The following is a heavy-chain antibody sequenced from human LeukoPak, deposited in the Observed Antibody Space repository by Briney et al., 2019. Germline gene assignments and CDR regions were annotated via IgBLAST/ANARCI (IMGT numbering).Heavy chain of an antibody. CDR1: GGSISSYY. CDR2: IYYIGST. V-gene: IGHV4-59*01. J-gene: IGHJ6*03. Sequence: SETLSLTCTVSGGSISSYYWSWIRQPPGKGLEWIGYIYYIGSTNYNPSLKTRVTISVETSKNQFSLKLSSGTAADTAVYYRARGMTQEYYYYYYHMDVWGKGTTVTVSS. CDR3: ARGMTQEYYYYYYHMDV.